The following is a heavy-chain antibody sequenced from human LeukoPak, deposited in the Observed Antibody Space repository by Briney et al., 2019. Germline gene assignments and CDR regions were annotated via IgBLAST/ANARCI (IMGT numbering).Heavy chain of an antibody. J-gene: IGHJ4*02. CDR1: GGTFSSYA. V-gene: IGHV1-69*13. Sequence: ASVKVSCQASGGTFSSYAISWVRQAPGQGLEWMGGIIPIFGTANYAQKFQGRVTITADESTSTAYMELSSLRSEDTAVYYCARDHYGSDSEMASDYWGQGTLVTVSS. CDR2: IIPIFGTA. CDR3: ARDHYGSDSEMASDY. D-gene: IGHD3-10*01.